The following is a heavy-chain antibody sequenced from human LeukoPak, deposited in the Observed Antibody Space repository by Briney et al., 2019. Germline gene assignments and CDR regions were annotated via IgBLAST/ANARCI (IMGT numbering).Heavy chain of an antibody. CDR3: ATDLGGYVTYYYGMDV. CDR2: FDPEDGET. J-gene: IGHJ6*02. CDR1: GYTLTELS. V-gene: IGHV1-24*01. Sequence: GASVKVSCKVSGYTLTELSMHWVRQAPGKGLEWMGGFDPEDGETIYAQKFQGRVTMTEDTSTDTAYMELSSLRSEDTAVYYCATDLGGYVTYYYGMDVWGQGTTVTVSS. D-gene: IGHD1-26*01.